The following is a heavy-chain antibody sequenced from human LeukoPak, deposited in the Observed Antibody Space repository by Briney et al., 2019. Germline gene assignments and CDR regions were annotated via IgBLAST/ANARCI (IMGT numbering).Heavy chain of an antibody. CDR3: ARVGVVIPPHWYFDL. Sequence: SSQTLSLTCTVSGGSISSYYWSWIRQPPGKGLEWIGYIYYSGSTNYNPSLKSRVTISVDTSKNQFSLKLSSVTAVDTAVYYCARVGVVIPPHWYFDLWGRGTLVTVSS. D-gene: IGHD3-3*01. CDR1: GGSISSYY. CDR2: IYYSGST. J-gene: IGHJ2*01. V-gene: IGHV4-59*12.